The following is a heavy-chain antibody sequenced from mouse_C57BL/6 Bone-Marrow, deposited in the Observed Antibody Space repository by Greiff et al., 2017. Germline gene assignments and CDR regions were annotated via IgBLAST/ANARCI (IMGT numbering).Heavy chain of an antibody. CDR3: ARRGRTSAIDY. CDR2: ISSGGSYT. CDR1: GFTFSSYG. Sequence: EVKLVESGGDLVKPGGSLKLSCAASGFTFSSYGMSWVRQTPDKRLEWVATISSGGSYTYYPDSVKGRFTISRDNAKNTLYLQMSSLKSEDTAMYYCARRGRTSAIDYWGQGTSVTVSS. D-gene: IGHD5-1*01. V-gene: IGHV5-6*02. J-gene: IGHJ4*01.